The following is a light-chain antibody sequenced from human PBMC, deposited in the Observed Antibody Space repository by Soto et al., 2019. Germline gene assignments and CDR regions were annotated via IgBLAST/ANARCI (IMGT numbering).Light chain of an antibody. Sequence: DIQMTQSASTLSVSLGDRVTITWRASQSISSWLAWYQQKPGKAPKLLIYKASTLESGVPSNFSGSVYGTEFNLTINSLQTEDFATYYCQQYNSYPWTFGQGTKVDIK. V-gene: IGKV1-5*03. CDR3: QQYNSYPWT. CDR1: QSISSW. J-gene: IGKJ1*01. CDR2: KAS.